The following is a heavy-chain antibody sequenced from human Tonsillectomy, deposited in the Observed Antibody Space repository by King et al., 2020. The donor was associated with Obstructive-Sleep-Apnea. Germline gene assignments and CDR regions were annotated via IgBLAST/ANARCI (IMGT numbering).Heavy chain of an antibody. Sequence: VQLVESGGGVVQPGMSLRLSCAASGFTFSSFGMHWVRQAPGKGLEWVAFIRFDGSYKYDADSVKGRFTISRDNSKNTLYLQMNSLRAEDTAVYYCAKEKGSSWYTRTTETDYWGQGTLVTVSS. V-gene: IGHV3-30*02. CDR1: GFTFSSFG. D-gene: IGHD6-13*01. J-gene: IGHJ4*02. CDR2: IRFDGSYK. CDR3: AKEKGSSWYTRTTETDY.